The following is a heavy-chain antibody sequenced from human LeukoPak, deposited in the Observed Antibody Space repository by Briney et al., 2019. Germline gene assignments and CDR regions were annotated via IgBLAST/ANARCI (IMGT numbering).Heavy chain of an antibody. CDR1: GGSISSHY. Sequence: SETLSLTCTVAGGSISSHYWTWIRQPPGKGLEWIGYVYYSGSTNYNPSLKSRVTMSVDTSKKQFSLKLSSVTAADTAVYFCARVAPQEYYFDYWGQGTLVTVSS. V-gene: IGHV4-59*11. J-gene: IGHJ4*02. CDR2: VYYSGST. CDR3: ARVAPQEYYFDY.